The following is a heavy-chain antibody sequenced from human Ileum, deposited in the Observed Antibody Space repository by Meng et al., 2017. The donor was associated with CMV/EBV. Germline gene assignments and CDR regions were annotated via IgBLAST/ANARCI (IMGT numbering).Heavy chain of an antibody. Sequence: GESLKISCVTSGIAFSTYGMHWVRQAPGKGLEWVTFISNDGSNKYYGDSVKGRFTISRDNSKNTLYLQMNSLRAEDTSVYYCVKDRGVPYYESLTGYSYFDYWGQGALVTVSS. CDR3: VKDRGVPYYESLTGYSYFDY. V-gene: IGHV3-30*02. J-gene: IGHJ4*02. D-gene: IGHD3-9*01. CDR2: ISNDGSNK. CDR1: GIAFSTYG.